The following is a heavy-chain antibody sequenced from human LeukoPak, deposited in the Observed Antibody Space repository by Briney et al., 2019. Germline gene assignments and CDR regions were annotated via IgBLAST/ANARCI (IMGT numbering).Heavy chain of an antibody. CDR3: ARLNYYDSSSYYFDS. V-gene: IGHV4-59*08. CDR1: RGSIGTYH. Sequence: SETLSLTCTISRGSIGTYHWSWVRQPPGKGLEYIGYIYYNGNSNSDPSLKSRATMSIDTSDNHFSLKLSSVTAADTAVYYCARLNYYDSSSYYFDSWGQGTLVSVSS. J-gene: IGHJ4*02. D-gene: IGHD3-22*01. CDR2: IYYNGNS.